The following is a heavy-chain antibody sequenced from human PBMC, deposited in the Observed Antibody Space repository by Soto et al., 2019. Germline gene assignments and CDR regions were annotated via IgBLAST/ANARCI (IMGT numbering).Heavy chain of an antibody. CDR2: MNPNSGNT. Sequence: GASVKVSCKASGYTFTSYDINWVRQATGQGLEWMGWMNPNSGNTGYAQKFQGRVTMTRNTSISTAYMELSSLRSEDTAVYYCAGLDDFWSGSYNWFDPWGQGTLVTVSS. V-gene: IGHV1-8*01. J-gene: IGHJ5*02. CDR1: GYTFTSYD. CDR3: AGLDDFWSGSYNWFDP. D-gene: IGHD3-3*01.